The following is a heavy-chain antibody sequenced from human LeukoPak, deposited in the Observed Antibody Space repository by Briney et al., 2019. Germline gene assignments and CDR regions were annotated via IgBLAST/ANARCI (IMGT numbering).Heavy chain of an antibody. V-gene: IGHV5-51*01. J-gene: IGHJ6*02. D-gene: IGHD6-19*01. CDR2: IYPGDSDT. CDR1: GYSFTSYW. CDR3: ARHRQWLVSPYYYYGMDV. Sequence: GESLKISCKGSGYSFTSYWIGWVRQIPGKGLEWMGIIYPGDSDTRYSPSFQGQVTISADKSISTAYLQWSSLKASDTAMYYCARHRQWLVSPYYYYGMDVWGQGTTVTVSS.